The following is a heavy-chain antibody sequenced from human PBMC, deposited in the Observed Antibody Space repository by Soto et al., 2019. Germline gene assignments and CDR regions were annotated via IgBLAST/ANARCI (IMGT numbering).Heavy chain of an antibody. CDR2: IYDSGAA. CDR1: GGSISTDYYA. J-gene: IGHJ4*02. Sequence: LSLTCTVSGGSISTDYYAWSWIRQPPGKALEWIGYIYDSGAAYFNPSLQSRVSMSVDISKNQFSLKLTSVTAADTAVYFCAREMGGTYLDHWGQGALVTVSS. V-gene: IGHV4-30-2*01. CDR3: AREMGGTYLDH. D-gene: IGHD1-26*01.